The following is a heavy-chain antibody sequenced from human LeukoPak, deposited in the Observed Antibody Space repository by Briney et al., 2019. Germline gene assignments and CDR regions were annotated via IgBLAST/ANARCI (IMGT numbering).Heavy chain of an antibody. CDR2: ISSSGGTI. J-gene: IGHJ4*02. Sequence: QPGGSLRLSCAASGFSFSHYEMNWVRQAPGKGLEWVSYISSSGGTIYYADSVKGRFTISRDNAKTSLYLQMNSLRAEDTPVYYCAIAFSNPFDYWGQGTLVTVSS. CDR3: AIAFSNPFDY. V-gene: IGHV3-48*03. D-gene: IGHD4-11*01. CDR1: GFSFSHYE.